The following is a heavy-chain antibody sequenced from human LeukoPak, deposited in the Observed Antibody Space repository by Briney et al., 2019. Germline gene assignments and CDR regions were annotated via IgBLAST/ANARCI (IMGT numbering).Heavy chain of an antibody. CDR3: ARIGYSYGFENPDYYYYYMDV. V-gene: IGHV4-59*01. J-gene: IGHJ6*03. Sequence: PSETLSLTCTVSGGSISSYYWSWIRQPPGKGLEWIGYIYYSGSTNYNPSLKSRVTISVDTSKNQFSLKLSSVTAADTAVYYCARIGYSYGFENPDYYYYYMDVWGKGTTVTVSS. CDR2: IYYSGST. CDR1: GGSISSYY. D-gene: IGHD5-18*01.